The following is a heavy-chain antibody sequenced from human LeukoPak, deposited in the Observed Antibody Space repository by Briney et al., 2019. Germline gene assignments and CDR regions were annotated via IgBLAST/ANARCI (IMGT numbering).Heavy chain of an antibody. D-gene: IGHD2-2*01. CDR1: GYTFTSYD. J-gene: IGHJ6*03. V-gene: IGHV1-8*03. CDR2: MNPNSGNT. Sequence: ASVKVSCKASGYTFTSYDINWVRQATGQGLEWMGWMNPNSGNTGYAQKFQGRVTITRNTSISTAYMELSSLRSEDTAVYYCARSPNIVVVPTDPYYYYYMDVWGKGTTVTVSS. CDR3: ARSPNIVVVPTDPYYYYYMDV.